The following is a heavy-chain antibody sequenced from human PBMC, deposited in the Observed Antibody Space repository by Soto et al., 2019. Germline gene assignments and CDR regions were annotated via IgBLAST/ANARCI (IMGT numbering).Heavy chain of an antibody. D-gene: IGHD3-22*01. CDR3: ARAPNTYDSNGDFDY. V-gene: IGHV1-69*01. CDR1: GGTFSSHT. Sequence: QVQLVQSGAEVKKPGSSVKVSCKPSGGTFSSHTLSWVRQAPGQGLEWVGEISPIFDTATYAQKFQGRVTITADESTTTADMELSSRRSEDTAVYYCARAPNTYDSNGDFDYWGPGTPVTVSS. CDR2: ISPIFDTA. J-gene: IGHJ4*02.